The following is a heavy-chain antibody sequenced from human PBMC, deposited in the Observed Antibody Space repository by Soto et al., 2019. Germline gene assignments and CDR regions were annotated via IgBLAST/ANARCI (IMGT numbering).Heavy chain of an antibody. CDR2: IYWDDDK. V-gene: IGHV2-5*02. J-gene: IGHJ4*02. Sequence: QITLKDSGPTPVKPTETLTLTCTFSGFSLTSSGVGVGWIRQSPGKVLEHLALIYWDDDKRYSPSLKSRLTITKDISENQVVRTMTNMDPMDTGTYYCTRSRGPLDYWGQGAQVTVSS. CDR1: GFSLTSSGVG. CDR3: TRSRGPLDY. D-gene: IGHD3-10*01.